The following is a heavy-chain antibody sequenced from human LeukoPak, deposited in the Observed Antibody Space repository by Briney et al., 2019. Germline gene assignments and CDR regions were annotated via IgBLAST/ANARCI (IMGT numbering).Heavy chain of an antibody. CDR2: ISYDGSNK. V-gene: IGHV3-30*18. Sequence: PPGGSLRLSCAASGFTFSSYGMHWVRQASGKGLEWVAVISYDGSNKYYADSVKGRFTISRDNSKNTLYLQMNSLRAEDTAVYYCAXMAXSXYPDQDAFDIWGQGTMVTVSS. D-gene: IGHD3-16*02. CDR3: AXMAXSXYPDQDAFDI. J-gene: IGHJ3*02. CDR1: GFTFSSYG.